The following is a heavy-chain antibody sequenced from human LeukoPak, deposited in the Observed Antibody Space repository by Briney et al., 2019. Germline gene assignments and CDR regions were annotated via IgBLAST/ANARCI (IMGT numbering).Heavy chain of an antibody. D-gene: IGHD5-18*01. J-gene: IGHJ5*02. CDR3: AGGRSGNTPMEP. CDR1: GGSFSGYH. CDR2: INHSGST. V-gene: IGHV4-34*01. Sequence: SEALSLTCAAYGGSFSGYHWSWIRQPPGKGLEWIGEINHSGSTNYNPSLKSRVTISVDTSKNQFSLNLSSVTAADTAVYYCAGGRSGNTPMEPCGQGTLVTVSS.